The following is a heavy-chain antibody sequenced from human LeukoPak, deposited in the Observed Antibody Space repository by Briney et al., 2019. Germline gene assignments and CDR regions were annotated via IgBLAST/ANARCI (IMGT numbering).Heavy chain of an antibody. CDR3: AHRSLITIFGVGHNWFDP. J-gene: IGHJ5*02. D-gene: IGHD3-3*01. V-gene: IGHV2-5*02. CDR2: IYWDDDK. Sequence: SGPTLVKPTQTLTLTCTFSGFSLSTRGVGVGWIRQPPGKALEWLSLIYWDDDKRYSPSLKSRLTITKDTSKNQVVLTMTNMDPVDTATYYCAHRSLITIFGVGHNWFDPWGQGTLVTVSS. CDR1: GFSLSTRGVG.